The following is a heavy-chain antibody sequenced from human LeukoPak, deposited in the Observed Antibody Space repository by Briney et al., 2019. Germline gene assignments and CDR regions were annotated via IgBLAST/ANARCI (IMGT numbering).Heavy chain of an antibody. J-gene: IGHJ4*02. D-gene: IGHD6-13*01. CDR2: IHHSGDT. CDR3: ARLIAADPQLDS. V-gene: IGHV4-30-2*01. CDR1: GGSISGYY. Sequence: TTSETLSLTCSVSGGSISGYYWSWIRQPPGKGLEWIGYIHHSGDTYQNPSLKSRVTVSSDRSKNQFYLKLSSVTAADTAVYYCARLIAADPQLDSWGQGTLVTVSS.